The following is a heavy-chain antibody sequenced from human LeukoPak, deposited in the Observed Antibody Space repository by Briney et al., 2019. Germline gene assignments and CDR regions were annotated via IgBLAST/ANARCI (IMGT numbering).Heavy chain of an antibody. Sequence: GGSLRLSCAASGFTFSSYAMLWVRQAPGKGLENVAGIRSNGGFTYYADSVKGRFTISRDNSKNTLYLQMGSLRAEDMAVYYCARVAAAGLYYFDYWGQGTLVTVSS. CDR2: IRSNGGFT. J-gene: IGHJ4*02. V-gene: IGHV3-64*02. CDR1: GFTFSSYA. D-gene: IGHD6-13*01. CDR3: ARVAAAGLYYFDY.